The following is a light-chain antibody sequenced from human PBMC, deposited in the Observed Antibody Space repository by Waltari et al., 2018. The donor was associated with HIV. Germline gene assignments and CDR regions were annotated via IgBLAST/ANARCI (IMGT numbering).Light chain of an antibody. CDR3: QQSYSTLWT. J-gene: IGKJ1*01. V-gene: IGKV1-39*01. CDR1: QSISTY. Sequence: DIQMSQSPSSLSASLGDTVTISCRAIQSISTYLNWYQQKPGRAPKLLIYNGNILQGGVPSRFSGSGSWTDFTLSISSLQPEDFGTYYCQQSYSTLWTFGPGTKV. CDR2: NGN.